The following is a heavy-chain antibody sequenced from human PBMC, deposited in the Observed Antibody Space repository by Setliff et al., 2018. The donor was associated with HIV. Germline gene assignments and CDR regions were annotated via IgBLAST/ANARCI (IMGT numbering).Heavy chain of an antibody. CDR1: GISFGNHW. CDR3: ARPYTVWVYGMDV. CDR2: INADGSIT. J-gene: IGHJ6*02. V-gene: IGHV3-74*01. D-gene: IGHD2-8*01. Sequence: GGSLRLSCGASGISFGNHWMYWVRQAPGKGLVWVSRINADGSITDYADSVKGRFTISRDNAKNTLYMQMNSLRAEDTAVYYCARPYTVWVYGMDVWGQGTTVTVSS.